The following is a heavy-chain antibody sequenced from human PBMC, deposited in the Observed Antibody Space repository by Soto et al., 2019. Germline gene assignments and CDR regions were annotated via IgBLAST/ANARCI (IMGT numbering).Heavy chain of an antibody. V-gene: IGHV3-23*01. J-gene: IGHJ4*02. Sequence: GGSLRLSCAASGFTFSSYAMSWVRQAPGKGLEWVSAISGSGGSTYYADSVKGRCTISRDNSKNTLYLQMNSLRAEDTAVYYCAKEGRCSGGSCYRDYYDSSGYSLYYFDYWGQGTLVTVSS. CDR2: ISGSGGST. CDR1: GFTFSSYA. CDR3: AKEGRCSGGSCYRDYYDSSGYSLYYFDY. D-gene: IGHD3-22*01.